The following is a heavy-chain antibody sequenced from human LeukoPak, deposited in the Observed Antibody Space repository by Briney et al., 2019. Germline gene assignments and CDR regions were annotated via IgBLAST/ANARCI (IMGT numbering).Heavy chain of an antibody. Sequence: ASVKVSCKASEYTFTSYDINWVRQATGQGLEWMGWMNPNSGNTGSAQKSQGRVTMTRNISISTAYMELSSLRSEDTAVYYCARGPLISQYSGGLYWFDTWGQGTLVAVSS. CDR1: EYTFTSYD. D-gene: IGHD2-21*01. J-gene: IGHJ5*02. CDR2: MNPNSGNT. CDR3: ARGPLISQYSGGLYWFDT. V-gene: IGHV1-8*01.